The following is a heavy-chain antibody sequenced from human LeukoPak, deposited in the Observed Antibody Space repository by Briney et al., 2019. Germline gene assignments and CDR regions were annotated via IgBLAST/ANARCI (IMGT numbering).Heavy chain of an antibody. V-gene: IGHV4-59*01. CDR2: IYNGGKT. Sequence: PSETLSLTCTVSGGSISSYSWSWIRQPPGRGLEWIAVIYNGGKTNYNPSVKSRVTISRDTSKNQVFLRLSSASAADTAIYYCATEGKMVRGVYTDYWGQGTLVTVFS. CDR3: ATEGKMVRGVYTDY. D-gene: IGHD3-10*01. J-gene: IGHJ4*02. CDR1: GGSISSYS.